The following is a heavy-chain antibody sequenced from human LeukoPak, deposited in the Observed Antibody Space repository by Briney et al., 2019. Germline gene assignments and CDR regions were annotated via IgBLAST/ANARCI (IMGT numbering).Heavy chain of an antibody. Sequence: PSETLSLTCTVSGGSISSYYWSWIRQPPGKGLEWIGYIYTSGSTNYNPSLKSRVTISVDTPKNQFSLKLSSVTAADTAVYYCARLNYGSGAFDYWGQGTLVTVSS. CDR1: GGSISSYY. CDR3: ARLNYGSGAFDY. D-gene: IGHD3-10*01. J-gene: IGHJ4*02. CDR2: IYTSGST. V-gene: IGHV4-4*09.